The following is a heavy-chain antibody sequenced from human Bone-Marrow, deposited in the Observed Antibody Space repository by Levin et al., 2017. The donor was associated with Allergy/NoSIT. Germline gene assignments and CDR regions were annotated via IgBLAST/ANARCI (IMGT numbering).Heavy chain of an antibody. Sequence: GGSRRLSCKGSGYTFTNYWIAWVRQIPGKGLEWMGSFYPGDSETRDNPSFQGQVTISADKSITTAYLQWGTLKASDTAIYYCARHGGFCSGGSCYGGNYYYDMDVWGQGTTVIVS. CDR2: FYPGDSET. CDR1: GYTFTNYW. J-gene: IGHJ6*02. D-gene: IGHD2-15*01. V-gene: IGHV5-51*01. CDR3: ARHGGFCSGGSCYGGNYYYDMDV.